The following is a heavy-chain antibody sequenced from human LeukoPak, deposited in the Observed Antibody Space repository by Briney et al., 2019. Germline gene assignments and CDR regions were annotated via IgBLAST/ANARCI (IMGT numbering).Heavy chain of an antibody. D-gene: IGHD3-16*01. V-gene: IGHV1-69*04. CDR2: IIPILGIA. CDR3: ASFVLRPYYYYGMDV. CDR1: GGTFSSYA. Sequence: GSSVKVSCKASGGTFSSYAISWVRQAPRQGLEWMGRIIPILGIANYAQKFQGRVTITADKSTSTAYMELSSLRSEDTAVYYCASFVLRPYYYYGMDVWGQGTLVTVSS. J-gene: IGHJ6*02.